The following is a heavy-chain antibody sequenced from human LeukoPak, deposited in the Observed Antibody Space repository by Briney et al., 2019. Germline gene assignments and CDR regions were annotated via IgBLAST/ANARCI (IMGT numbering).Heavy chain of an antibody. CDR1: GFTFSSYW. Sequence: GGSLRLSCAASGFTFSSYWMHWVRQAPGKGLVWVSRLISDGSSASYADSVKGRFTISRDNTKNTLYLQMNSLRAEDTAIYYCVRDARCCPDVWGQGTTVTVSS. D-gene: IGHD4/OR15-4a*01. J-gene: IGHJ6*02. V-gene: IGHV3-74*01. CDR2: LISDGSSA. CDR3: VRDARCCPDV.